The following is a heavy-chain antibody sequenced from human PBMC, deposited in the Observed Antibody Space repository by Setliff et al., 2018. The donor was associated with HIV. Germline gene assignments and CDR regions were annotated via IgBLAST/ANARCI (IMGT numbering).Heavy chain of an antibody. CDR3: ATERWLYQNFDS. J-gene: IGHJ4*02. Sequence: PSETLSLTCTVSGGSINSGIYYWTWIRQPAGKGLEWLGRIHIGGNTNYNPSLKSRVTMSVDTSKNQFSLNLNSVTATDTAIYYCATERWLYQNFDSWGQGTQVTV. D-gene: IGHD3-16*01. CDR1: GGSINSGIYY. V-gene: IGHV4-61*02. CDR2: IHIGGNT.